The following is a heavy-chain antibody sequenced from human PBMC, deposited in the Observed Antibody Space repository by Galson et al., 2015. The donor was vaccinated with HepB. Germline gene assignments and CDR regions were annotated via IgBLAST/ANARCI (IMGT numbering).Heavy chain of an antibody. CDR1: GFTFSSYW. CDR2: IKQDGSEK. V-gene: IGHV3-7*01. D-gene: IGHD1-26*01. CDR3: ARVIPGLGATWDYFDY. Sequence: SLRLSCAASGFTFSSYWMSWVRQAPGKGLEWVANIKQDGSEKYYVDSVKGRFTISRDNAKNSLYLQMNSLRAEDTAVYYCARVIPGLGATWDYFDYWGQGTLVTVSS. J-gene: IGHJ4*02.